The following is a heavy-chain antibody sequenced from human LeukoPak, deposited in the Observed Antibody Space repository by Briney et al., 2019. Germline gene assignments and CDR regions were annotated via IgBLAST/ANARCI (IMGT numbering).Heavy chain of an antibody. CDR1: GDSVSSNSAA. V-gene: IGHV6-1*01. D-gene: IGHD6-6*01. CDR2: TYYRSKWYN. Sequence: SQTLSLTCAISGDSVSSNSAAWNWIRQSPSRGLEWLGRTYYRSKWYNYYAVSVKSRITMNTDKSKNQFSLQLNSLNPQDPAVYYCARARYSSSSRYYYYGMDVWGQGTTVTVSS. J-gene: IGHJ6*02. CDR3: ARARYSSSSRYYYYGMDV.